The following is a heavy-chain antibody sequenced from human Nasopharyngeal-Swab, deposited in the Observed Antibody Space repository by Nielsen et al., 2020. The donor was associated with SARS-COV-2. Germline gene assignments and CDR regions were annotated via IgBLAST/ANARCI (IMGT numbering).Heavy chain of an antibody. CDR1: GFTFDDYA. CDR3: AKAQGVATVANYYYFGMDV. D-gene: IGHD2-21*02. CDR2: ISGDGGNT. V-gene: IGHV3-43*02. J-gene: IGHJ6*02. Sequence: GASLQISCAASGFTFDDYAMHWVRQAPGKGLEWVSLISGDGGNTYYAESAKGRFTISRDNSKNSLYLQMNSLRTEDTALYYCAKAQGVATVANYYYFGMDVWGQGTMVTVSS.